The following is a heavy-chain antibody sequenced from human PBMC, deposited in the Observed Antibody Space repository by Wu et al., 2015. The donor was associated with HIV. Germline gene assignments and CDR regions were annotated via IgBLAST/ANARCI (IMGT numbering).Heavy chain of an antibody. CDR3: ARNTDSVATSLYSLGV. V-gene: IGHV1-69*05. D-gene: IGHD5-12*01. CDR1: GGTFSGYA. CDR2: IIPVFGTT. Sequence: QVQLVQSGAEVKKPGSSVNVSCQAFGGTFSGYAVNWVRQAPGQGLEWMGGIIPVFGTTSYAQKFRGRVTFTTDELKTTAYMELRSLRYEDTGVYYCARNTDSVATSLYSLGVWGQGTTVTVSS. J-gene: IGHJ6*02.